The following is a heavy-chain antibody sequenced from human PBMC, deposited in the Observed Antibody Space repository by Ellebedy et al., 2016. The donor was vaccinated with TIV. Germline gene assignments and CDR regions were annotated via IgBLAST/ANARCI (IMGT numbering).Heavy chain of an antibody. J-gene: IGHJ4*02. V-gene: IGHV3-30*03. CDR2: ISYDGSNK. Sequence: GESLKISCAASGFTVSSNYMSWVRQAPGKGLEWVAVISYDGSNKYYADSVKGRFTISRDNSKNTLYLQMNSLRAEDTAVYYCARVMIIAAAGSPFDYWGQGTLVTVSS. CDR1: GFTVSSNY. CDR3: ARVMIIAAAGSPFDY. D-gene: IGHD6-13*01.